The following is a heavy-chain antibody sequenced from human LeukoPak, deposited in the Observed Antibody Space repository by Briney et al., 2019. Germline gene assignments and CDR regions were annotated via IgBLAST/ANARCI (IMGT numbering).Heavy chain of an antibody. J-gene: IGHJ4*02. CDR3: ARVAALWFGELSRSSYFDY. Sequence: SSQTLSLTCTVSGGSISSGDYYWSWIRQPPGKGLGWIGYIYYSGSTYYNPSLKSRVTISVDTSRNQFSLKLRSVTAADTAVYYCARVAALWFGELSRSSYFDYWGQGTLVTVSS. CDR2: IYYSGST. CDR1: GGSISSGDYY. V-gene: IGHV4-30-4*08. D-gene: IGHD3-10*01.